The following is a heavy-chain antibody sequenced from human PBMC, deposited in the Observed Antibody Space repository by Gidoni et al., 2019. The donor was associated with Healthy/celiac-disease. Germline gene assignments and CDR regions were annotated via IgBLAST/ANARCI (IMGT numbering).Heavy chain of an antibody. D-gene: IGHD2-2*01. CDR2: ISGSGGST. CDR1: GFPFSSYA. V-gene: IGHV3-23*01. J-gene: IGHJ5*02. CDR3: AKDRVVVPAAIGGWFDP. Sequence: EVQLLESGGGLVQPGGSLRLSCAASGFPFSSYAMSWVRQAPGKGLEWVSAISGSGGSTYYADSVKGRFTISRDNSKNTLYLQMNSLRAEDTAVYYCAKDRVVVPAAIGGWFDPWGQGTLVTVSS.